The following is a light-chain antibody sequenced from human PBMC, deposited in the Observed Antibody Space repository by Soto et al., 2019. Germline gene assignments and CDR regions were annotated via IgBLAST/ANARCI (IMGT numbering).Light chain of an antibody. CDR3: SSYTSSSTLL. V-gene: IGLV2-14*01. CDR1: SSDVGTYNY. Sequence: QSVLTQPASVSGSPGQSITISCTGTSSDVGTYNYVSWYQQYPGKAPKLMIYEVNNRPSGVSNRFSGSKSGNTASLTISGLQAEDEADYYCSSYTSSSTLLFGGGTKLTVL. CDR2: EVN. J-gene: IGLJ2*01.